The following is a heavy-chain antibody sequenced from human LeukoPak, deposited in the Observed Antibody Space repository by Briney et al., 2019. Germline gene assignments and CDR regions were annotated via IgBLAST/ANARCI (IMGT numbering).Heavy chain of an antibody. D-gene: IGHD5-12*01. CDR2: IRADGGEI. CDR1: GFSFSTSW. CDR3: ARIPLGYSGAYYFDY. Sequence: SGGSLRLSCEASGFSFSTSWMTWVRQAPGKGLEWVANIRADGGEIYYVDSVKGRFAIFRDNAKNSLYLQMDSLRVEDTAVYYCARIPLGYSGAYYFDYWGQGTLVTVSP. V-gene: IGHV3-7*03. J-gene: IGHJ4*02.